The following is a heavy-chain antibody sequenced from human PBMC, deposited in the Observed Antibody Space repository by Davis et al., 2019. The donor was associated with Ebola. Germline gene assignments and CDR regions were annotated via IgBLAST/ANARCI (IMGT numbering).Heavy chain of an antibody. CDR1: GFTFSSYA. J-gene: IGHJ5*02. CDR2: ISSNGGST. Sequence: GGPLRLSCAASGFTFSSYAMHWVRQAPGKGLEYVSAISSNGGSTYYANSVKGRFTISRDNSKNMLYLQMGSLRAEDMAVYYCARDSIVGATTSNWFDPWGQGTLVTVSS. CDR3: ARDSIVGATTSNWFDP. D-gene: IGHD1-26*01. V-gene: IGHV3-64*01.